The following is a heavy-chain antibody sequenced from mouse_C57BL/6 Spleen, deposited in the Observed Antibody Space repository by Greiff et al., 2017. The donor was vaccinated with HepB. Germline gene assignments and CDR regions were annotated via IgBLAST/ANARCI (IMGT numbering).Heavy chain of an antibody. V-gene: IGHV1-80*01. Sequence: QVQLKESGAELVKPGAPVKISCKASGYAFSRYRKNWVKQRPGKGLEWIGQIYPGDGDTNYNGKFKGKATLTADKSSSPAYMQLSSLTAEDSAVYFCARTYYGNYDYAMDYWGQGTSVTVSS. CDR2: IYPGDGDT. D-gene: IGHD2-10*01. CDR3: ARTYYGNYDYAMDY. J-gene: IGHJ4*01. CDR1: GYAFSRYR.